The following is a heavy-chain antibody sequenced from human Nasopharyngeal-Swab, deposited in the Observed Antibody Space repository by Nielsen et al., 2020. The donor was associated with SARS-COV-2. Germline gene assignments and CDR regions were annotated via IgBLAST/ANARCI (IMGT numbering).Heavy chain of an antibody. D-gene: IGHD6-6*01. CDR2: VNHGGGT. V-gene: IGHV4-34*01. CDR1: GGSFSGHQ. J-gene: IGHJ6*03. CDR3: ARGGAGVVASPVLGLGPFYYYHFMDV. Sequence: SETLSLTCAVYGGSFSGHQWSWVRQTPGKGLEWIGEVNHGGGTNYNPSLKSRVTTSVATSKNQFSLKLTSVTAADTAVYYCARGGAGVVASPVLGLGPFYYYHFMDVWGQGTTVTVSS.